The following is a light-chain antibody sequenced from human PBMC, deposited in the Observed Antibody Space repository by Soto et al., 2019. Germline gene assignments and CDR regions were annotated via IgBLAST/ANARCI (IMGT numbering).Light chain of an antibody. CDR2: DAS. J-gene: IGKJ2*01. CDR1: QSISSW. Sequence: DIQMTQSPSTLSASVGDTVTITCRASQSISSWLAWYQQKPGKAPKLLIYDASSLESGVPSRFSGSGSGTEFTLTISSLQPDDFATYYCQPYNSYSGTFGQGTKLEIK. V-gene: IGKV1-5*01. CDR3: QPYNSYSGT.